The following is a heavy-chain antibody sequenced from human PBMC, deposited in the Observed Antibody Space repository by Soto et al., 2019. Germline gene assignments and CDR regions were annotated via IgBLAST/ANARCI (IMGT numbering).Heavy chain of an antibody. CDR1: GFIFSTYS. D-gene: IGHD6-6*01. J-gene: IGHJ5*02. Sequence: GSLRLSCAASGFIFSTYSMNWVRQGPGKGLEWVANIKQDGSEKYYVDSVKGRFTISRDNAKNSLYLQMNSLRAEDTAVYYCARSIAARLNWFDPWGQGTLVTVSS. CDR2: IKQDGSEK. V-gene: IGHV3-7*01. CDR3: ARSIAARLNWFDP.